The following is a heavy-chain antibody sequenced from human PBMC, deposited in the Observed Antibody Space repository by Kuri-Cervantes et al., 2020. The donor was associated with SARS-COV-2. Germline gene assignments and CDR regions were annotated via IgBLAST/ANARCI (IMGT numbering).Heavy chain of an antibody. D-gene: IGHD1-20*01. J-gene: IGHJ6*03. Sequence: GESLKISCAASGFTFSNAWMSWVRQAPGKGLEWVGRIKSKTDGGTTDYAAPVKGRFTISRGDSKNTLYLQMNSLKTEDTAVYYCTTDSITGPIMDVWGKGTTVTVSS. V-gene: IGHV3-15*01. CDR2: IKSKTDGGTT. CDR3: TTDSITGPIMDV. CDR1: GFTFSNAW.